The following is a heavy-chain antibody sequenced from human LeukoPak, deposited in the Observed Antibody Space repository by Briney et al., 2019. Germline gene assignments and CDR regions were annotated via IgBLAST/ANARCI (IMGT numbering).Heavy chain of an antibody. D-gene: IGHD3-22*01. CDR1: GYSFTNYW. CDR2: IYPGDSDT. J-gene: IGHJ4*02. Sequence: GESLKISCKGSGYSFTNYWIGWVRQMPGKGLEWMGIIYPGDSDTRYSPSFQGQVTIPADNSISTAYLQWSGLTASDTAMYYCAREPDSSGYSFDYWGQGTLVTVSS. CDR3: AREPDSSGYSFDY. V-gene: IGHV5-51*01.